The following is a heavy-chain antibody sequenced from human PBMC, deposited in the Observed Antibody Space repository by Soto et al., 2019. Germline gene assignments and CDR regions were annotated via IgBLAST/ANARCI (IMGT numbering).Heavy chain of an antibody. Sequence: GSLRLSCAASGFTFSSYSMNWVRQAPGKGLEWVSYISSSSTIYYADSVKGRFTISRDNAKNSLYLQMNSLRDEDTAVYYCVRDIRRVGATTYHNYSMDVWGQGTTVTVSS. CDR1: GFTFSSYS. CDR3: VRDIRRVGATTYHNYSMDV. V-gene: IGHV3-48*02. D-gene: IGHD1-26*01. J-gene: IGHJ6*02. CDR2: ISSSSTI.